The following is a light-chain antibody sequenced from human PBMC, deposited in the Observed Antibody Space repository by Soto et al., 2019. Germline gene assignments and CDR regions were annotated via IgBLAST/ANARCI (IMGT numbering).Light chain of an antibody. V-gene: IGLV1-40*01. CDR3: QAYDYSLTAFV. J-gene: IGLJ3*02. CDR1: NSYLGAGYD. Sequence: QSVLTQPPSVSGAPGQRVTISCTGNNSYLGAGYDVHWYQQLPGAAPKLVVFGNRNRPSGVPERFSGSKSGTSASLAITGLQAEDEADYYCQAYDYSLTAFVFGGGTKLTVL. CDR2: GNR.